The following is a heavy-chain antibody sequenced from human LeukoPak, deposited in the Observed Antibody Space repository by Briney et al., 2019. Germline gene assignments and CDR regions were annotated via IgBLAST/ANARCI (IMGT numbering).Heavy chain of an antibody. D-gene: IGHD1-26*01. CDR1: GGSFSGYY. Sequence: SETLSLTCAVYGGSFSGYYWSWLRQPPGKGLEGIGEINHSGSTNYNPSLKSRFTISVDTTKNQFSLKLSSVTAADTAVYYCARGGNVGLSYWGQGTLVTVSS. CDR2: INHSGST. V-gene: IGHV4-34*01. CDR3: ARGGNVGLSY. J-gene: IGHJ4*02.